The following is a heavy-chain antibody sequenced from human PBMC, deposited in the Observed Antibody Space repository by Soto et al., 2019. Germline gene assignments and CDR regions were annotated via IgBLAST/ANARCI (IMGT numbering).Heavy chain of an antibody. D-gene: IGHD6-13*01. CDR2: IDWDDDK. J-gene: IGHJ6*02. V-gene: IGHV2-70*01. CDR3: ARITEGYYGMDV. Sequence: AGPTRGNPTQTLTLTCTFSGFSRSTSGMCVSWIRQTPGKCLEWRALIDWDDDKYYSTSLKTRLTISKDPSKNQVVLTMTNMEPVGTATYYCARITEGYYGMDVWGQGTTVTVSS. CDR1: GFSRSTSGMC.